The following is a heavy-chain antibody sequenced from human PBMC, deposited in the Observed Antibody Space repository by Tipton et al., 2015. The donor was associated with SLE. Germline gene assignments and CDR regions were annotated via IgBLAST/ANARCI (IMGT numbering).Heavy chain of an antibody. V-gene: IGHV4-4*02. Sequence: TLSLTCVVSGGSISSDNWWSWVRQPPGKGLEWIGEIYHTGSTKYNPSLKSRVTMSVDKSRNQFSLKLSSVTAADTAVYYCARGTKLGNHYYYYYMDVWGKGTTVTVSS. CDR1: GGSISSDNW. D-gene: IGHD7-27*01. CDR2: IYHTGST. CDR3: ARGTKLGNHYYYYYMDV. J-gene: IGHJ6*03.